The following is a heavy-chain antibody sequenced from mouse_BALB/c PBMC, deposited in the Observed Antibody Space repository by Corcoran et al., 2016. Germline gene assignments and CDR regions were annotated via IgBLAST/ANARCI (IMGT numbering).Heavy chain of an antibody. CDR3: ARFDYARRYFDV. CDR1: GYNFTNYV. Sequence: QIPLVQSGPELRKPGETVKISRKASGYNFTNYVMNWVKQAPGKGLKWMGWINTYTGEPTYADDFKGRFAFSFETSASTAYLQINNLKNEDMATYFCARFDYARRYFDVWGAGTTVTVSS. J-gene: IGHJ1*01. D-gene: IGHD2-4*01. V-gene: IGHV9-1*02. CDR2: INTYTGEP.